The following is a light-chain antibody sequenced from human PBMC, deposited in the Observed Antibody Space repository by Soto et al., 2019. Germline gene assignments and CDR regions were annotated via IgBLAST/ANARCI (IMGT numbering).Light chain of an antibody. V-gene: IGLV2-14*01. Sequence: QSALTQPDSVSGSPGQSITISCTGTSSDVGGYNYVSWYQQHPGKAPKLMIYDVSNRPSGVSNRFSGSKSGNTASLTISGLQAEDEAVYYCSSYTSSSTPYVFGTGTKLTVL. CDR3: SSYTSSSTPYV. CDR1: SSDVGGYNY. J-gene: IGLJ1*01. CDR2: DVS.